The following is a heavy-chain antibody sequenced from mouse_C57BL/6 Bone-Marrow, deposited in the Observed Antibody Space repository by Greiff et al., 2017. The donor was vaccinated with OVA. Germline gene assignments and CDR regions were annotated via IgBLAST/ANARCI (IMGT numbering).Heavy chain of an antibody. Sequence: EVQLQESGPVLVKPGASVKMSCKASGYTFTDYYMNWVKQSHGKSLEWIGVINPYNGGTSYNQKFQGKATLTVDKSSSTAYMQLNSLTSEDTAVYYCASPSNYYGSSSAFDDWGQGTTLTVSS. CDR2: INPYNGGT. D-gene: IGHD1-1*01. J-gene: IGHJ2*01. V-gene: IGHV1-19*01. CDR1: GYTFTDYY. CDR3: ASPSNYYGSSSAFDD.